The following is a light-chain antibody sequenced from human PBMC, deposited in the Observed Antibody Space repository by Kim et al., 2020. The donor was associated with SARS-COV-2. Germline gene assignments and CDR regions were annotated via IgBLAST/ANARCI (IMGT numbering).Light chain of an antibody. CDR3: QLWDSSSERWV. J-gene: IGLJ3*02. Sequence: APGKTAMIPCGGNNIGTKSVPWYQQKSGQAPVLGIYYCGDRPSGIPERFSGSKSGNTATLTIIRVEAGDEADYYCQLWDSSSERWVFGGGTQLTVL. CDR1: NIGTKS. V-gene: IGLV3-21*04. CDR2: YCG.